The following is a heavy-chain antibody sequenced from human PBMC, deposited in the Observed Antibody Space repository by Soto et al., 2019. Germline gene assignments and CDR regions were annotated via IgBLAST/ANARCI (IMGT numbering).Heavy chain of an antibody. CDR3: ARGPTAERHYYYYGMDV. D-gene: IGHD7-27*01. CDR1: GYTFTTYY. V-gene: IGHV1-46*01. J-gene: IGHJ6*01. Sequence: ASVKVSCKASGYTFTTYYLHWVRQAPGQGPEWMGIINPSGGTTNYAQTFEGRVAMTRDTSTSTVYMELSSLRSDDTAVYYCARGPTAERHYYYYGMDVWG. CDR2: INPSGGTT.